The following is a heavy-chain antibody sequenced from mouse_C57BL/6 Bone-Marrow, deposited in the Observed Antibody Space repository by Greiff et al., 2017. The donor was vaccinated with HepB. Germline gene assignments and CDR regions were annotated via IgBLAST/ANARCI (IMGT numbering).Heavy chain of an antibody. J-gene: IGHJ1*03. CDR2: ISSGGSYT. CDR3: ARHLYWYFDV. Sequence: EVHLVESGGDLVKPGGSLKLSCAASGFTFSSYGMSWVRQTPDKRLEWVATISSGGSYTYYPDSVKGRFTISRDNAKNTLYLQMSSLKSEDTAMYYCARHLYWYFDVWGTGNTVTGSS. V-gene: IGHV5-6*01. CDR1: GFTFSSYG.